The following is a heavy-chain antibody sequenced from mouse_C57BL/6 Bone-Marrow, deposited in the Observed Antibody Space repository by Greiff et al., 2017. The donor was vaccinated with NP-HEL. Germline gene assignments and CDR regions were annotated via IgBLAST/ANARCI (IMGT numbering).Heavy chain of an antibody. Sequence: DVKLVESGGGLVQPGGSLKLSCAASGFTFSDYGMAWVRQAPRKGPEWVAFISNLAYSIYYADTVTGRFTISRENAKNTLYLEMSSLRSEDTAMYYCARPTVVATDWYFDVWGTGTTVTVSS. J-gene: IGHJ1*03. CDR3: ARPTVVATDWYFDV. D-gene: IGHD1-1*01. CDR1: GFTFSDYG. CDR2: ISNLAYSI. V-gene: IGHV5-15*01.